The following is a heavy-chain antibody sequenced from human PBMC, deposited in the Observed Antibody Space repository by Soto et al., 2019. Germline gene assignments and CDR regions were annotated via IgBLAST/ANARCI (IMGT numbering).Heavy chain of an antibody. Sequence: KSGGSLRLSCAASGFTFSNYIMNWVRQAPGKGLEWVSSISGSSSIIYYADSVKGRLTISRDNAKNSLYLQMNSLRADDTAVYYCARDPGSGTYSFDSWGQGTLVTVSS. CDR1: GFTFSNYI. CDR2: ISGSSSII. V-gene: IGHV3-21*01. D-gene: IGHD3-10*01. CDR3: ARDPGSGTYSFDS. J-gene: IGHJ4*02.